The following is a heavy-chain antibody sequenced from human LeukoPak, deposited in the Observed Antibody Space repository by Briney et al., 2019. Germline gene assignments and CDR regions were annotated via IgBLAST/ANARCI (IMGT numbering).Heavy chain of an antibody. CDR3: ARDAHCSYLYYSGMDV. D-gene: IGHD2-21*02. J-gene: IGHJ6*02. V-gene: IGHV1-18*01. CDR2: ISAYNGNT. CDR1: GYTFTSYG. Sequence: RASVKVSCKASGYTFTSYGISWVRQAPGQGVEWMGWISAYNGNTNYAQKLQGRVTMTTDPSTSTAYMELRSLRSDDTAVYYCARDAHCSYLYYSGMDVWGQGTTVTVSS.